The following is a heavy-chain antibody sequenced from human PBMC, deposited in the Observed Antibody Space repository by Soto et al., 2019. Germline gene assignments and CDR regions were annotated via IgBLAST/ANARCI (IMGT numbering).Heavy chain of an antibody. CDR1: GGSISSGDYY. Sequence: PSETLSLTCTVSGGSISSGDYYWSWIRQPPGKGLEWIGYIYYSGNTHYNPSLKSRVTISLETSKNQFSLRLSSVSAADTAVYFCARDLGYDSGAYYYRYFDYWGQGTLVTVYS. V-gene: IGHV4-30-4*01. CDR2: IYYSGNT. J-gene: IGHJ4*02. CDR3: ARDLGYDSGAYYYRYFDY. D-gene: IGHD3-22*01.